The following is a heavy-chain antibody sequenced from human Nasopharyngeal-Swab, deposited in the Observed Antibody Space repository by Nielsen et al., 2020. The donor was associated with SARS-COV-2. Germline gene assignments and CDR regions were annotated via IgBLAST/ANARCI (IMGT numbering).Heavy chain of an antibody. D-gene: IGHD6-13*01. J-gene: IGHJ4*02. CDR1: GASIAYSTFY. CDR3: VRSSSWYYFDY. CDR2: IYYNGNT. V-gene: IGHV4-39*01. Sequence: SEILSLTCTVSGASIAYSTFYWGWIRQPPGKGLEWIGNIYYNGNTYQNPSLKSRLTISVDKSKNQFSLQLSSVTAADTAVYYCVRSSSWYYFDYWAQGTQVTVSS.